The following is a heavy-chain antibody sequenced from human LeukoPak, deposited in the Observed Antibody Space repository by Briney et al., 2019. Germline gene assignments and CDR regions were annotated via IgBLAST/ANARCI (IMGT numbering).Heavy chain of an antibody. J-gene: IGHJ6*03. CDR3: AKDNGDVYYYYYMDV. D-gene: IGHD7-27*01. Sequence: GGSLRLSCAASGFTFSSHAMSWVRQAPGKGLEWVSVISGSGGSTYYADSVKGRFTISRDNSKNTLYLQMNSLRAEDTAVYYCAKDNGDVYYYYYMDVWGKGTTVTISS. CDR1: GFTFSSHA. V-gene: IGHV3-23*01. CDR2: ISGSGGST.